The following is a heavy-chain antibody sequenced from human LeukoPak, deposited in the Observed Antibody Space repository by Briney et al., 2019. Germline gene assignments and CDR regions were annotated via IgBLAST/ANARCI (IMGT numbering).Heavy chain of an antibody. J-gene: IGHJ6*02. CDR3: ARDGQVGATAGYYGMDV. V-gene: IGHV4-59*12. CDR1: GASNSLYY. Sequence: SETLSLTCTVSGASNSLYYWSWIRQPPGKGLEWIGYISYSGSANYNPSLKSRVTISVDTSKNQFSLKLSSVTAADTAVYYCARDGQVGATAGYYGMDVWGQGTTVTVSS. CDR2: ISYSGSA. D-gene: IGHD1-26*01.